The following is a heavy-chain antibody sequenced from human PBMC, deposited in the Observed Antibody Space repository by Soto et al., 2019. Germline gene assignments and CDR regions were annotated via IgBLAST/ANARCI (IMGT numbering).Heavy chain of an antibody. Sequence: EVQLVESGGDLVQPGGSLRLSCAACGFSVSDKYMNWFRQAPGKGLEWVSVIYTSGTTYYADSVKGRFTISRDNFKNTLYLQMNSLRAEDTAMYYCARDGFGRYDGSGSEAFDIWGQGTMVTVSS. D-gene: IGHD3-10*01. V-gene: IGHV3-53*01. J-gene: IGHJ3*02. CDR3: ARDGFGRYDGSGSEAFDI. CDR2: IYTSGTT. CDR1: GFSVSDKY.